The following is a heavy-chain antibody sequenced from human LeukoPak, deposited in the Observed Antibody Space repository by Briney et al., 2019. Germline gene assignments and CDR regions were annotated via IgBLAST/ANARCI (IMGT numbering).Heavy chain of an antibody. V-gene: IGHV4-59*01. CDR2: IYYSGST. Sequence: SETLSLTCTVSGGSIRSYYWSWIRQPPGKGLEWIGYIYYSGSTNYNPSLKSRVSISVDTSKNQFSLKLSSVTAADTAVYYCARTGSTVTMLYPFDHWGQGTLVTASS. CDR1: GGSIRSYY. D-gene: IGHD4-17*01. CDR3: ARTGSTVTMLYPFDH. J-gene: IGHJ4*02.